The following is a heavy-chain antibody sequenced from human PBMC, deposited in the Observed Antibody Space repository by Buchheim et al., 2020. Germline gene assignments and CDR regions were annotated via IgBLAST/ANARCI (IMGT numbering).Heavy chain of an antibody. D-gene: IGHD1-26*01. CDR2: IMPIFTTP. CDR3: ARNFTGRYDY. CDR1: GGIFANSA. V-gene: IGHV1-69*12. J-gene: IGHJ4*02. Sequence: QVQLVQSGAELKEPGSSVRVSCTTSGGIFANSAITWVRQAPGQGLEWMGGIMPIFTTPYYAQKFRGRVTITADESTATAYMELSSLTSEDTAVYYCARNFTGRYDYWGQGTL.